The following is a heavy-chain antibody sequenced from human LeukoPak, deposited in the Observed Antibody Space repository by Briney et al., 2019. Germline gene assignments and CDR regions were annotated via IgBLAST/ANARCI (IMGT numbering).Heavy chain of an antibody. D-gene: IGHD6-13*01. Sequence: PGGSLRLSCAASGFTFSTYAMSWVRQAPGKGLEWVSTISGNGVSTYYANSVKGRFTISREDSKNTLWLQMNSLRAEDTALYYCAKPQYDSSWYYFDYWGQGTLVTVSS. J-gene: IGHJ4*02. CDR2: ISGNGVST. V-gene: IGHV3-23*01. CDR1: GFTFSTYA. CDR3: AKPQYDSSWYYFDY.